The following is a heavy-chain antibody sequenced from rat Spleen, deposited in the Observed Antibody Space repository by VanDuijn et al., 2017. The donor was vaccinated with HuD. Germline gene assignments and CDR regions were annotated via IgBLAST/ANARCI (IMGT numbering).Heavy chain of an antibody. CDR2: INKDSSLI. CDR3: AREELGVRD. Sequence: EVKLVESGGGLVQPGRSLKLSCAASGFNFNDHWMGWVRQAPGKGLQWIGEINKDSSLITYTPSLKDNFIISRDNAQNTLYLEMSKLGSEDTAIYYWAREELGVRDWGQGVLVTVSA. J-gene: IGHJ2*01. V-gene: IGHV4-2*01. CDR1: GFNFNDHW. D-gene: IGHD5-1*01.